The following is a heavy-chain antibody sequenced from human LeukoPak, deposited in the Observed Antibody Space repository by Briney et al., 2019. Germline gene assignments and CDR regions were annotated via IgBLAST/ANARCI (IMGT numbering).Heavy chain of an antibody. CDR3: ARDDPYYYDSSGYYFF. CDR2: ISAYNGNT. J-gene: IGHJ4*02. Sequence: ASVKVSCKASGGTFSSYAISWVRQAPGQGLEWMGWISAYNGNTNYAQKLQGRVTMTTDTSTSTAYMELRSLRSDDTAVYYCARDDPYYYDSSGYYFFWGQGTLVTVSS. CDR1: GGTFSSYA. V-gene: IGHV1-18*01. D-gene: IGHD3-22*01.